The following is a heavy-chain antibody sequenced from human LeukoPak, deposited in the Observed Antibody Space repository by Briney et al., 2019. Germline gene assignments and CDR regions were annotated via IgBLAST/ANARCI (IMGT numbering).Heavy chain of an antibody. CDR2: IYYSGRT. V-gene: IGHV4-39*01. CDR3: ARLAILGWFDP. CDR1: GGSISSSSYY. J-gene: IGHJ5*02. Sequence: SETLSLTCTVSGGSISSSSYYWGWIRQPPGKGLEWIGSIYYSGRTYYNPSLKSRVTISVDTSKNQFSLKLSSVTAADTAVYYCARLAILGWFDPWGQGTLVTVSS. D-gene: IGHD3-3*01.